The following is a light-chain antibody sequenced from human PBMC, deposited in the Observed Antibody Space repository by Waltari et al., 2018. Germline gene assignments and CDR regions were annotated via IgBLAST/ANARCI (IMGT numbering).Light chain of an antibody. CDR1: SSAVGAYNY. J-gene: IGLJ2*01. CDR2: DVS. V-gene: IGLV2-14*03. CDR3: SLYTTSSTVV. Sequence: QSALTQPASVSGSPGQSITISCTGTSSAVGAYNYVSWYRQHPGTAPKLLIFDVSHRPSGVSNRFSGSKSGNTASLTISGLQAEDEADYYCSLYTTSSTVVFGGGTKLTVL.